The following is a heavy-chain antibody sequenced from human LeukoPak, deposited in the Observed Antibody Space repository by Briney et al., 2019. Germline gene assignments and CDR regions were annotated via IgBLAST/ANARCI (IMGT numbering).Heavy chain of an antibody. CDR2: ISYDGSNK. Sequence: GRSLRLSCAASGFTFSSYAMHWVRQAPGKGLEWVAVISYDGSNKYYADSVKGRFTISRDNSKNTLYLQMNSLRAEDTAVYYCARVADYDSSGGFDPWGQGTLVTVSS. CDR3: ARVADYDSSGGFDP. CDR1: GFTFSSYA. D-gene: IGHD3-22*01. V-gene: IGHV3-30-3*01. J-gene: IGHJ5*02.